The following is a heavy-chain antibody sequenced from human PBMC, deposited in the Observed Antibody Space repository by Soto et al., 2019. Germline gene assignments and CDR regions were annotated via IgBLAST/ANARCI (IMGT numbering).Heavy chain of an antibody. CDR3: ARTGGGMAARPLEY. CDR1: GYMFTTYG. Sequence: QVQLMQSGGAVKMPGASVEVSCKTSGYMFTTYGMSWVRQAPGQGLEWMAWISAYNGNKKYAQKFEGRVTMTTDTSTSTVSMELRDLTSDDTAIYYCARTGGGMAARPLEYWGQGTLVIVSS. CDR2: ISAYNGNK. J-gene: IGHJ4*02. V-gene: IGHV1-18*01. D-gene: IGHD6-6*01.